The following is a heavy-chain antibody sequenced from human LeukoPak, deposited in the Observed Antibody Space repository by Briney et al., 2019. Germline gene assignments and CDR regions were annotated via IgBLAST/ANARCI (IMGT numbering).Heavy chain of an antibody. CDR1: GGSISSGGYS. Sequence: PSETLSLTCAVSGGSISSGGYSWSWIRQPPGKGLEWIGSIYYGGTTYYNPSLKSRVTISVDTSKNQFSLKLSSVTAADTAMYYCATQWPSIGSEEGWFDPWGQGTLVTVSS. D-gene: IGHD5/OR15-5a*01. J-gene: IGHJ5*02. V-gene: IGHV4-30-2*03. CDR2: IYYGGTT. CDR3: ATQWPSIGSEEGWFDP.